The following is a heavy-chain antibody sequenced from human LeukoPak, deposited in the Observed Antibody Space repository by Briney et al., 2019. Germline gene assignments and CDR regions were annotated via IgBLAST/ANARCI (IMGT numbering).Heavy chain of an antibody. CDR1: GFTVSSNY. Sequence: GGSLRLSCAASGFTVSSNYMSWVRQAPGKGLEWVSDIYSGGSTHYADSVKGRFTISRDNSRNTLYLQMNSLRAEDTAVYYCARDGGYDFWSGYYQDYWGQGTLVTVSS. V-gene: IGHV3-53*05. J-gene: IGHJ4*02. CDR3: ARDGGYDFWSGYYQDY. CDR2: IYSGGST. D-gene: IGHD3-3*01.